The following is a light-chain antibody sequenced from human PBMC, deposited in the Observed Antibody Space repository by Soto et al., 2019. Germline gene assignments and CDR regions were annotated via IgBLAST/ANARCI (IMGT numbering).Light chain of an antibody. CDR1: QSVSSSY. V-gene: IGKV3-20*01. J-gene: IGKJ1*01. CDR3: QQYGSSLRT. CDR2: GAS. Sequence: EIVLTQSPGTLSLSPGESATLSCRASQSVSSSYLAWYQQKPGQAPRLLIYGASSRATGIPDRFSGSGSGTDFTLTISRLEPEDFAVYYRQQYGSSLRTFGQGTKVDMK.